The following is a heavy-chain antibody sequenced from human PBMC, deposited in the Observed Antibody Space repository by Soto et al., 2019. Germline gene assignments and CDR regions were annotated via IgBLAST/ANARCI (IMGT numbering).Heavy chain of an antibody. CDR2: INPSGGST. Sequence: ASVKVSCKASGYTFTSYYMHWVRQAPGQGLEWMGIINPSGGSTSYAQKFQGRVTMTRDTSTSTVYMELSSLRSEDTAVYYCARDLGRGYYDSSGYFFDYWSQGTLVTVSS. CDR3: ARDLGRGYYDSSGYFFDY. J-gene: IGHJ4*02. D-gene: IGHD3-22*01. CDR1: GYTFTSYY. V-gene: IGHV1-46*01.